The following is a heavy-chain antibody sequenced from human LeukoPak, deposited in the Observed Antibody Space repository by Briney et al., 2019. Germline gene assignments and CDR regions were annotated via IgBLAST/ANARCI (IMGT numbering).Heavy chain of an antibody. D-gene: IGHD2/OR15-2a*01. CDR2: IYYTGST. CDR3: ARRPNLPADLGEYWRFDI. V-gene: IGHV4-39*01. CDR1: GVSISRSFYY. Sequence: PSETLSLICSISGVSISRSFYYWGWIRQPPGKRLEWIGNIYYTGSTYYNPSLKSRVSMSVDTSNNQFSLNLISVTAADTAVYFCARRPNLPADLGEYWRFDIWGQGRRVTVSS. J-gene: IGHJ3*02.